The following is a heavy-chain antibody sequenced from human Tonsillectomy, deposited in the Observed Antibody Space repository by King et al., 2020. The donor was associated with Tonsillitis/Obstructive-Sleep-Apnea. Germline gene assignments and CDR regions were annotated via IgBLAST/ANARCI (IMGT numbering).Heavy chain of an antibody. J-gene: IGHJ3*02. D-gene: IGHD2-15*01. V-gene: IGHV3-15*01. CDR3: ANMGYCSGVNCYMTGSNAFDI. Sequence: VQLVESGGGLVNPGGSLTLSCAGSGFTFSNAWMSWVRQAPGKGLEWVGRLKSKADGETTDYAAPVKGSFTISRDDSKDTLYLQVNSLKIEDTAVYYCANMGYCSGVNCYMTGSNAFDIWGRGTMVTVSS. CDR1: GFTFSNAW. CDR2: LKSKADGETT.